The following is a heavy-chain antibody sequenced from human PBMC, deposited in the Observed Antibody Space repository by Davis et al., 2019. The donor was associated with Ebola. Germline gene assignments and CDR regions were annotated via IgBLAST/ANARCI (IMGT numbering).Heavy chain of an antibody. CDR1: GGSFSSHP. D-gene: IGHD3-9*01. J-gene: IGHJ4*02. Sequence: SVKVSCKTSGGSFSSHPISWVRQAPRQGLEWMGGIIPIFDTPHYAQKFQGRITITADASTSTAYMELSSLRSEGTATYFCARDFDGGNYYFDYWDPGTPVTVSS. CDR2: IIPIFDTP. CDR3: ARDFDGGNYYFDY. V-gene: IGHV1-69*13.